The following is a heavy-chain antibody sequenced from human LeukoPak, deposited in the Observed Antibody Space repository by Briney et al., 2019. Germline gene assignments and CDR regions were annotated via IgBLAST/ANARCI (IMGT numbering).Heavy chain of an antibody. V-gene: IGHV1-46*01. CDR1: RYTFINNY. CDR2: INPSGGST. D-gene: IGHD3-22*01. Sequence: ASVKVSCKTYRYTFINNYIYWVRQAPGQGLEWMGMINPSGGSTAYGQKFQGRLTVTRDTSTTTVDMELNRLTTEDTALYFCARRLVVPSASYFLDSWGQGTLVTVSS. CDR3: ARRLVVPSASYFLDS. J-gene: IGHJ4*02.